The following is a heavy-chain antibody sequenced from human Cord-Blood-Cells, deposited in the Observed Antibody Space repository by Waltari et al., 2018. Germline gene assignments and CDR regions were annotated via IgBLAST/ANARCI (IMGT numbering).Heavy chain of an antibody. J-gene: IGHJ6*03. V-gene: IGHV4-4*07. Sequence: QVQLQESGPGLVKPSETLSLTCTVSGGSISSYYWSWIRQPAGKGLEWIGRIHTSGSTNYNPSLKSRVTMSVDTSKNQFSLKLSSVTAADTAVYYCAREGRSTSYYYYYYMDVWGKGTTVTVSS. CDR3: AREGRSTSYYYYYYMDV. CDR1: GGSISSYY. CDR2: IHTSGST. D-gene: IGHD2-2*01.